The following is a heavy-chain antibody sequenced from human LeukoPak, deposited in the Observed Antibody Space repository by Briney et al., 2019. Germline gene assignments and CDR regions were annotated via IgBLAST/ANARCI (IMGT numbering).Heavy chain of an antibody. V-gene: IGHV5-51*01. CDR1: GYSLTSYW. CDR2: IYPGDSDT. D-gene: IGHD3-9*01. CDR3: ARSPQYHYDIWGFDY. J-gene: IGHJ4*02. Sequence: PGGSLRLSCKGSGYSLTSYWIGGVRQMPGKGLEWMGIIYPGDSDTRYSPSFQGQVTISADKSISTAYLQWSSLKASDTAMYYCARSPQYHYDIWGFDYWGQGTLVTVSS.